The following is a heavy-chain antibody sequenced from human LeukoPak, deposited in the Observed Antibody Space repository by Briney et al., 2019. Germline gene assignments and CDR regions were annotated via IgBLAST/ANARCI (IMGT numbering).Heavy chain of an antibody. V-gene: IGHV3-30*03. CDR3: ASHRGDYATGYFDY. CDR1: GLTFNNYG. Sequence: PGGSLRLSCAASGLTFNNYGMHWVRQAPGKGLEWVAIISYDGSNKYYADSVRGRFTISKDNSQNTLYLQMNSLRAEDTAVYYCASHRGDYATGYFDYWGQGTLVTVSS. D-gene: IGHD1-1*01. CDR2: ISYDGSNK. J-gene: IGHJ4*02.